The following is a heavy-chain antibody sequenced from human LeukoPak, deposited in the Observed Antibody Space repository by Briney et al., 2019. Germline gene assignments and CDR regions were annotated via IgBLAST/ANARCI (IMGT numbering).Heavy chain of an antibody. CDR3: ASGTYGDYRNFDY. CDR2: IYTSGST. Sequence: PSQTLSLTCTVSGGSISSGSYYWSWIRQPAGKGLEWIGRIYTSGSTNYNPSLKSRVTISVDTSKNQFSLKLNSVTAADTAVYYCASGTYGDYRNFDYWGQGTLVTVSS. J-gene: IGHJ4*02. CDR1: GGSISSGSYY. V-gene: IGHV4-61*02. D-gene: IGHD4-17*01.